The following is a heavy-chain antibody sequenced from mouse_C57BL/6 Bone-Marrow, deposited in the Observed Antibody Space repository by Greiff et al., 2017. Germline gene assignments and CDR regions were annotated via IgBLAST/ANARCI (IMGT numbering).Heavy chain of an antibody. J-gene: IGHJ2*01. CDR2: IDPSDSYT. Sequence: QVQLQQPGAELVMPGASVKLSCKASGYTFTGYWMHWVKQRPGQGLEWIGEIDPSDSYTTYNQKFKGKSTLTVDKSSSTAYLQLSSLTSEDSAVYYCARSTSGYSHFDYWGQGTTLTVSS. CDR1: GYTFTGYW. D-gene: IGHD2-12*01. CDR3: ARSTSGYSHFDY. V-gene: IGHV1-69*01.